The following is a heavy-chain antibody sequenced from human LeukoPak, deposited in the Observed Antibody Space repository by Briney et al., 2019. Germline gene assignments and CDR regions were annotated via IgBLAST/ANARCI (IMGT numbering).Heavy chain of an antibody. V-gene: IGHV1-2*06. Sequence: ASVKVSCKASGYTFTGYYIHWVRQAPGQGLEWMGRINPNTGDTNYAQKFQGRVTMTRDTSISTAYMDLNSLRSDDTAVYYCARDSYGTAFDIWGQGTMVTVSS. CDR2: INPNTGDT. J-gene: IGHJ3*02. CDR3: ARDSYGTAFDI. CDR1: GYTFTGYY. D-gene: IGHD1-26*01.